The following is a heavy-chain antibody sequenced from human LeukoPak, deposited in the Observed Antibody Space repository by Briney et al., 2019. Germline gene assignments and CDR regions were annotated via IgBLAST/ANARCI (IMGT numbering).Heavy chain of an antibody. Sequence: SETLSLTCAVYGGSFSGSYWSWLRPPPGKGLEWIREINHSGSTNYNPSLKSRVTISVDTSKNQFSLKLSSVTAADTAVYYCAGEMDIVVVPAAMFHDAFDVWGQGTMVTVSS. J-gene: IGHJ3*01. V-gene: IGHV4-34*01. CDR2: INHSGST. D-gene: IGHD2-2*03. CDR3: AGEMDIVVVPAAMFHDAFDV. CDR1: GGSFSGSY.